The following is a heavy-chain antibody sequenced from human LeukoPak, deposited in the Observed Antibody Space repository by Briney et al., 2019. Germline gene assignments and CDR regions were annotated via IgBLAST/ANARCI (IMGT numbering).Heavy chain of an antibody. Sequence: SETLSLTCTVSGGSISSYYWSWIRQPPGKGLEWIGYVYYSGSTNYNPSLKSRVTISVDTSKNQFSLKLSSVTAADTAVYYCARAWGYSPSYMDVWGKGTTVTVSS. CDR3: ARAWGYSPSYMDV. V-gene: IGHV4-59*12. CDR1: GGSISSYY. J-gene: IGHJ6*03. CDR2: VYYSGST. D-gene: IGHD5-18*01.